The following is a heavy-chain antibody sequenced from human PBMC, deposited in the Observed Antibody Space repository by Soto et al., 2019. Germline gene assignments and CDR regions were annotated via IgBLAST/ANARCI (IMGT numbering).Heavy chain of an antibody. Sequence: PGGSLRLSCAASGFTFSSYWISWVRQAPGKGLEWVANVNQDGSEKYYVDSVKGRFTISRDNAKNSLYLRMNSLRAEDTAVYYCTRQGTYYYGMDVWGQGTTVTVSS. CDR3: TRQGTYYYGMDV. J-gene: IGHJ6*02. CDR2: VNQDGSEK. CDR1: GFTFSSYW. V-gene: IGHV3-7*03.